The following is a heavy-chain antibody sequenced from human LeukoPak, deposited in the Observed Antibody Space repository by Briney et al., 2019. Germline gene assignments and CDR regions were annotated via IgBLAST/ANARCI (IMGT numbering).Heavy chain of an antibody. CDR2: ISYDGSNK. CDR3: AKDSGGWPVGY. V-gene: IGHV3-30*18. J-gene: IGHJ4*02. CDR1: GFTFSSYG. D-gene: IGHD6-19*01. Sequence: GGSLRLSCAASGFTFSSYGMHWVRQAPGKGLEWVAVISYDGSNKYYADSVKGRFTISRDNSKNTLYLQMNSLRAEDTAVYYCAKDSGGWPVGYWGQGTLVTASS.